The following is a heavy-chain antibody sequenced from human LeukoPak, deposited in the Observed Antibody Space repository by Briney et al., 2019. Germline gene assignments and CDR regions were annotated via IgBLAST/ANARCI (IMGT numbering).Heavy chain of an antibody. CDR1: GFTFSDYY. CDR3: AKDGH. J-gene: IGHJ4*02. CDR2: ISDSGGRT. V-gene: IGHV3-23*01. Sequence: GGSLRLSCAASGFTFSDYYMSWVRQAPGKGLEWVSAISDSGGRTYYADSVKGRLTISRDNSKNTLYLQMNSLRGEDTAVYYCAKDGHWGQGTLVTVSS.